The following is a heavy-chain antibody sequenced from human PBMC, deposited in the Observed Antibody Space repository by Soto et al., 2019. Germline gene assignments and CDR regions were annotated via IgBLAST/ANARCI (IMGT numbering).Heavy chain of an antibody. CDR2: ISDDGKTQ. CDR1: SFRFSAYG. V-gene: IGHV3-30*18. J-gene: IGHJ4*01. D-gene: IGHD6-19*01. CDR3: VKGGYKTGWPPFDH. Sequence: QVKLVEFGGAVVQSGRSLRLSCTASSFRFSAYGMHWVRQAPGKGLEWVELISDDGKTQFFTESVEGRFTISRDNSRNTLYLQLTRLRPEDTAVYYCVKGGYKTGWPPFDHWGHGTRVTVSS.